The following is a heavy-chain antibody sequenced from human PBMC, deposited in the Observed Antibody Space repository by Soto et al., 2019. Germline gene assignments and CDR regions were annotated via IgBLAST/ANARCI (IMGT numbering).Heavy chain of an antibody. CDR1: GFKFSNYA. D-gene: IGHD3-16*01. CDR2: ISATGGGT. J-gene: IGHJ4*02. CDR3: AKDRRAGGNSAFYFDF. V-gene: IGHV3-23*01. Sequence: PXGSLRLSCAASGFKFSNYAMSWVRQAPGKGLEWVSLISATGGGTYYADSVKGRFTISRDNSHNTLYLQVHSLTAEDTAVYYCAKDRRAGGNSAFYFDFWGQGAQVTVSS.